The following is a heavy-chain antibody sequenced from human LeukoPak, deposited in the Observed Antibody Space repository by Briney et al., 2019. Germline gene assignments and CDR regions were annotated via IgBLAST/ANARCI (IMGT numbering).Heavy chain of an antibody. CDR1: GGTFSSYV. Sequence: ASVKVSCKASGGTFSSYVISWVRQAPGQGLEWMGRIIPILGIANYAQKFQGRVTMTRDTSISTAYMELSRLRSDDTAVYYCARKYSSSSFDYWGQGTLVTVSS. J-gene: IGHJ4*02. V-gene: IGHV1-69*04. CDR3: ARKYSSSSFDY. CDR2: IIPILGIA. D-gene: IGHD6-6*01.